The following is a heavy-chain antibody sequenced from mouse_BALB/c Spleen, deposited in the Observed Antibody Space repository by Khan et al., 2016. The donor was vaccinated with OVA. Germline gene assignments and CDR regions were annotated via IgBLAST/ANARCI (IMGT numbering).Heavy chain of an antibody. V-gene: IGHV1-63*02. CDR3: AIWSTWFFAV. CDR1: GYTFTNYW. J-gene: IGHJ1*01. D-gene: IGHD2-1*01. CDR2: IYTYPGGGHN. Sequence: QVQLKESGAELVRPGTSVKISCKASGYTFTNYWLGWLKQRPGIGIEWIGDIYTYPGGGHNNYNERFKAKATLTADTSYSTAYMSLSSLTSADSAVSFCAIWSTWFFAVWGAGTTVTVSA.